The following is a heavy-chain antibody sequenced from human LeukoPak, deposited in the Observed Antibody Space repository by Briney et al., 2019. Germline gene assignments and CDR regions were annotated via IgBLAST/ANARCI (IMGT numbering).Heavy chain of an antibody. V-gene: IGHV1-18*01. D-gene: IGHD6-19*01. CDR3: ARGKTIRVADPFDY. J-gene: IGHJ4*02. CDR1: GYTFTTYG. CDR2: ISAYNGTP. Sequence: ASVKVSCKASGYTFTTYGISWVRQAPGQGLEWMGWISAYNGTPNYAQKLQGRVTMTTDTSTNTAYMDLRSLRSDDTAVYYCARGKTIRVADPFDYWGQGTLVTVSS.